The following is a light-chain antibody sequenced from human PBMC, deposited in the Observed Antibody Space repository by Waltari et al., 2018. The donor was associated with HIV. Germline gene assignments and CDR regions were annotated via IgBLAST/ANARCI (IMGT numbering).Light chain of an antibody. CDR1: QIIGNN. V-gene: IGKV3-15*01. J-gene: IGKJ5*01. Sequence: VMTQSPVTLSASPGERAALSCRASQIIGNNLAWYQQRPGQPPRLLIYGGSTRATGIPDRFSGSGSGAQFTLTIDGLQSEDFAVYYCQQYNVRPPVTFGQGTRLDIK. CDR2: GGS. CDR3: QQYNVRPPVT.